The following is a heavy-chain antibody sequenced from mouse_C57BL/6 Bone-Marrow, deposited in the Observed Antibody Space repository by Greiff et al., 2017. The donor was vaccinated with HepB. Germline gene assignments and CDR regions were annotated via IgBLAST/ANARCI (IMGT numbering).Heavy chain of an antibody. J-gene: IGHJ2*01. CDR3: ARGTTVVATDD. CDR2: IDPSDSYT. V-gene: IGHV1-50*01. Sequence: QVQLQQPGAELVKPGASVKLSCKASGYTFTSYWMQWVKQRPGQGLEWIGEIDPSDSYTNYNQKFKGKATLTVDTSSSTAYMQLSSLTSEDSAVYYCARGTTVVATDDWGQGTTLTVSS. D-gene: IGHD1-1*01. CDR1: GYTFTSYW.